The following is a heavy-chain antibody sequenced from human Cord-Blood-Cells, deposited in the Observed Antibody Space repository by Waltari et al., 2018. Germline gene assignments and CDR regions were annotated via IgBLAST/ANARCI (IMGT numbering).Heavy chain of an antibody. D-gene: IGHD7-27*01. CDR2: INPNSGGT. CDR3: ARASITGDDAFDI. CDR1: GYTFTVSH. Sequence: QVQLVQSGAEVKKPGASVQVSCKASGYTFTVSHMHWVRQAPGQGLEWMGWINPNSGGTNYAQKFQGWVTMTRDTSISTAYMELSRLRSDDTAVYYCARASITGDDAFDIWGQGTMVTVSS. V-gene: IGHV1-2*04. J-gene: IGHJ3*02.